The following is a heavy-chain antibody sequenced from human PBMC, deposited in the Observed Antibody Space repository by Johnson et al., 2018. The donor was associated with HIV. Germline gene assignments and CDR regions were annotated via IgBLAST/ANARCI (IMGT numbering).Heavy chain of an antibody. CDR1: GFTFSSYW. J-gene: IGHJ3*02. Sequence: VQLVESGGGLVQPGGSLRLSCAASGFTFSSYWMSWVRQAPGQGLEWVANIKHDGSEKYYVDSVKGRFTISRDNAKNSLYLKMNSLRAEDTVVYYCARERSPGIAARDDAFDIWGQGTMVTVSS. D-gene: IGHD6-6*01. CDR3: ARERSPGIAARDDAFDI. CDR2: IKHDGSEK. V-gene: IGHV3-7*05.